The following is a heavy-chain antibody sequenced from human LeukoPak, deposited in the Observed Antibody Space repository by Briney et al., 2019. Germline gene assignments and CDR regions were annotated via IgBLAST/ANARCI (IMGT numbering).Heavy chain of an antibody. D-gene: IGHD1-26*01. V-gene: IGHV3-21*04. CDR2: ISYTGTYI. Sequence: GGSLRLSCAASGFTFSSYAMHWVRQAPGKGLEWVSSISYTGTYIYYADSVKGRFTISRDNAQNSLYLQMNSLRAEDTAIYYCVRDRGTYRPIDYWGQGTLVTVSS. CDR1: GFTFSSYA. J-gene: IGHJ4*02. CDR3: VRDRGTYRPIDY.